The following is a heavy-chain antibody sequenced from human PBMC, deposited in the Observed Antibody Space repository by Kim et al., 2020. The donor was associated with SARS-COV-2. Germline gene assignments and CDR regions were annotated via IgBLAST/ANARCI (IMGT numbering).Heavy chain of an antibody. D-gene: IGHD3-22*01. J-gene: IGHJ2*01. Sequence: GGSLRLSCAASGFTFSSYAMSWVRQAPGKGLEWVSAISGSGGSTYYADSVKGRFTISRDNSKNTLYLQMNSLRAEDTAVYYCAKEHGPITMIVYYWYFDLWGRGTLVTVSS. CDR2: ISGSGGST. CDR1: GFTFSSYA. CDR3: AKEHGPITMIVYYWYFDL. V-gene: IGHV3-23*01.